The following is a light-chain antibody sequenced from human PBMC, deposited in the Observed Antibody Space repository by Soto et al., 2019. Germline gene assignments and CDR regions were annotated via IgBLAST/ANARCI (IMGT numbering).Light chain of an antibody. V-gene: IGKV1-5*01. J-gene: IGKJ1*01. CDR1: QTISSW. Sequence: DIQMTQSPSTLSGSVGDRVTITCRASQTISSWLAWYQQRPGKAPKLLIYDVSSLQSGVPSRFSGSGSGTEFTLTISSLQPDDFATYYCQHYKMYSPWTFGQGTKVE. CDR3: QHYKMYSPWT. CDR2: DVS.